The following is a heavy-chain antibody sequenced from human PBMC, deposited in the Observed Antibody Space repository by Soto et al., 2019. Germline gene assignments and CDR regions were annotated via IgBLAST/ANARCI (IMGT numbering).Heavy chain of an antibody. Sequence: QLVESGGGVVQPGRSLRLSCVVSGFTFSDYGMNWVRQVPGKGLEWVAVIWHDGSREYYADSVKGRFTISRDNSRKTLYLQMDNLRVEDTAVYYCEAANYDSSGFYGNSWGHGTLVTVSS. CDR1: GFTFSDYG. V-gene: IGHV3-33*01. J-gene: IGHJ5*01. D-gene: IGHD6-19*01. CDR2: IWHDGSRE. CDR3: EAANYDSSGFYGNS.